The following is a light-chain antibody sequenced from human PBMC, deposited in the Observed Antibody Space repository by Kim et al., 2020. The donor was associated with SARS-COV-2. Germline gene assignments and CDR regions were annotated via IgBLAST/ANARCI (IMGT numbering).Light chain of an antibody. CDR2: DVT. J-gene: IGLJ2*01. V-gene: IGLV2-14*03. CDR1: SSRVGASTF. CDR3: VSSTVTTAPL. Sequence: GQSITISCTGTSSRVGASTFVSWLPPHPRKAPSLIIYDVTKRPSGVSDRFSGSKSGNTASLTISGLQAEDEADYYCVSSTVTTAPLFGGGTQLTVL.